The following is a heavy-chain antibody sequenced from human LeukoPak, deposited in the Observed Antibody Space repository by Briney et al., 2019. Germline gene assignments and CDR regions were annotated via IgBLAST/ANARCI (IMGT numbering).Heavy chain of an antibody. CDR3: AKGFRSGWYLDYFDY. Sequence: GGSLRLSCAASGFTFSSYAMSWVRQAPGEGLEWVSAISGSGGSTYYADSVKGRFTISRDNSKNTLYLQMNSLRAEDTAVYYCAKGFRSGWYLDYFDYWGQGTLVTVSS. CDR2: ISGSGGST. J-gene: IGHJ4*02. CDR1: GFTFSSYA. V-gene: IGHV3-23*01. D-gene: IGHD6-19*01.